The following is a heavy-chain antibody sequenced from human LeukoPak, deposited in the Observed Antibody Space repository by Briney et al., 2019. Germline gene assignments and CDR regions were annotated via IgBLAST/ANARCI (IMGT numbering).Heavy chain of an antibody. J-gene: IGHJ4*02. CDR3: ARVLLAAAGTIDY. D-gene: IGHD6-13*01. Sequence: SETLSLTCTVSGGSISSSSYYWGWIRQPPGKGLEWIGSIYYSGSTCYNPSLKNRVTISVDTSKNQFSLKLSSVTAADTAVYYCARVLLAAAGTIDYWGQGTLVTVSS. CDR2: IYYSGST. V-gene: IGHV4-39*01. CDR1: GGSISSSSYY.